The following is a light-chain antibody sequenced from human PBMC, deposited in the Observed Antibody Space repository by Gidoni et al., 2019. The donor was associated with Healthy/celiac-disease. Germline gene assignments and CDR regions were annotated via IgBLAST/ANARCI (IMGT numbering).Light chain of an antibody. CDR2: EGS. Sequence: QSALTQPASASGSPGHSITISCTGTSSDVGSYNLVSWYQQHPGKAPKLMIYEGSKRPSGVSNRFSGSKSGNTASLTISGLQAEDEADYYCCSYAGSSTFVFGTGTKVTVL. CDR1: SSDVGSYNL. CDR3: CSYAGSSTFV. J-gene: IGLJ1*01. V-gene: IGLV2-23*01.